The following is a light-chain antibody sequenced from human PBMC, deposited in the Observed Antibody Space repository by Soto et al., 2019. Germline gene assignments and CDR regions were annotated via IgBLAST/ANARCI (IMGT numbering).Light chain of an antibody. Sequence: QSALTQPASVSGSPGQSITTSCTGTSSDVGGYNYVSWYQQHPGKAPKLMIYEVSNRPSGVSNRFSGSKSGNTASLTISGLQAEDEADYYCSSYTSSSNYVFGNGTKVTV. CDR2: EVS. CDR1: SSDVGGYNY. J-gene: IGLJ1*01. V-gene: IGLV2-14*01. CDR3: SSYTSSSNYV.